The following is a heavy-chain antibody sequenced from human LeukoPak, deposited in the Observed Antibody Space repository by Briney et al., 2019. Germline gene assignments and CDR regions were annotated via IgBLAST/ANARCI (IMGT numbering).Heavy chain of an antibody. V-gene: IGHV3-30*18. J-gene: IGHJ4*02. Sequence: TGGSLRLSCAASGFTFSGYGMHWVRQAPGKGLEWMAVMSYEGTNKYYADSVRGRFTISRDNSKNTLYLQMNSLRVEDTAVYYCAKDVERLDYFDYCGQGTLVTVSS. CDR1: GFTFSGYG. CDR2: MSYEGTNK. D-gene: IGHD3-9*01. CDR3: AKDVERLDYFDY.